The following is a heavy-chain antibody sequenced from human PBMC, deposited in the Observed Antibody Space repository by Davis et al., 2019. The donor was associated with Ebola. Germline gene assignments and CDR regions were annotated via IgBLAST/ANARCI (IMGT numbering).Heavy chain of an antibody. J-gene: IGHJ4*02. V-gene: IGHV3-9*01. CDR1: GFTFDDYA. CDR3: AKDNKVGYYDILTGYSHFDY. D-gene: IGHD3-9*01. Sequence: PGGSLRLSCAASGFTFDDYAMHWVRQAPGKGLEWVSGISWNSGSIGYADSVKGRFTISRDNAKNSLYLQMNSLRAEDTALYYCAKDNKVGYYDILTGYSHFDYWGQGTLVTVSS. CDR2: ISWNSGSI.